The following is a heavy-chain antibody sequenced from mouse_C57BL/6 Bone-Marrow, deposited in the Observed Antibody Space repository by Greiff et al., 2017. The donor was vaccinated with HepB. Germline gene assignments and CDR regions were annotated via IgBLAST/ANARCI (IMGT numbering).Heavy chain of an antibody. CDR1: GYSITSGYY. CDR2: ISYDGSN. V-gene: IGHV3-6*01. J-gene: IGHJ2*01. Sequence: EVKLQESGPGLVKPSQSLSLTCSVTGYSITSGYYWNWIRQFPGNKLEWMGYISYDGSNNYNPSLKNRISITRDTSKNQFFLKLNSVTTEDTATYYCARVRSHYFDYWGQGTTLTVSS. CDR3: ARVRSHYFDY.